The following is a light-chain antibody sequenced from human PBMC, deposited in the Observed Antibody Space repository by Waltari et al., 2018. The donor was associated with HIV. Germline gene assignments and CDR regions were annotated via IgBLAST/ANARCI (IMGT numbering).Light chain of an antibody. CDR1: SSDVGSYNL. CDR3: CSYIPSGTWV. Sequence: QSALTQPASVSGSPGQSITISCTGTSSDVGSYNLVSWYLHHPGKAPKLMIYEVSKRPSGVSDRFSGSKSGNTASLTISGLQAEDEADYYCCSYIPSGTWVFGGGTKLTVL. CDR2: EVS. V-gene: IGLV2-23*02. J-gene: IGLJ3*02.